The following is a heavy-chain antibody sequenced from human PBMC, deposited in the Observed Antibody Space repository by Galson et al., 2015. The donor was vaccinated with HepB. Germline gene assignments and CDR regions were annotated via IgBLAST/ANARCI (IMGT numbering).Heavy chain of an antibody. D-gene: IGHD6-13*01. CDR1: GFTFRNYA. CDR2: ISSDGSNQ. Sequence: SLRLSCAASGFTFRNYAMSWVRQAPGKGLEWVSVISSDGSNQYYADSVKGRFTISRDNFRNTLYLQMSSLSAEDTALYYCAREARIAAPASLDYWGQGTLVTVSS. CDR3: AREARIAAPASLDY. J-gene: IGHJ4*02. V-gene: IGHV3-33*08.